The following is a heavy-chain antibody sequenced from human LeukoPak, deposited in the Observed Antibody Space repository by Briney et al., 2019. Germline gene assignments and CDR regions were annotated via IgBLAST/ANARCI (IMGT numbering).Heavy chain of an antibody. CDR2: ISGSGGST. D-gene: IGHD2-15*01. V-gene: IGHV3-23*01. J-gene: IGHJ4*02. CDR3: ARSLGRYCSGGPCFYFDY. CDR1: GFTFSSYA. Sequence: PGGSLRLSCAASGFTFSSYAMSWVRQAPGKGLEWVSAISGSGGSTYYADSVKGRFTTSRDNSKNTLYLQMNSLGAEDTAVYYCARSLGRYCSGGPCFYFDYWGQGTLVTVSS.